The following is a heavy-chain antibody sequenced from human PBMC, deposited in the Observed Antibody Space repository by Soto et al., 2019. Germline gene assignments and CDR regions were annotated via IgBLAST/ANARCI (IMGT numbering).Heavy chain of an antibody. V-gene: IGHV3-23*01. Sequence: PAGSLTLSCAASGFTFSSYAMSWVRQAPGRGLEWVSAISVSGGSTYYADSVKGRFTISRDNSKNTLYLQMNSLRAADTAVYYCAKDRECSSGHDAFDIWGQGTMVTVSS. J-gene: IGHJ3*02. CDR2: ISVSGGST. CDR3: AKDRECSSGHDAFDI. D-gene: IGHD6-19*01. CDR1: GFTFSSYA.